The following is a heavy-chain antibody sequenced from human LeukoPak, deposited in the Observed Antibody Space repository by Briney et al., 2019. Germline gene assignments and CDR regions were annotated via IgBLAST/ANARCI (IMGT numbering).Heavy chain of an antibody. CDR2: ISGSGGST. J-gene: IGHJ4*02. CDR1: GFTFSSYA. D-gene: IGHD4-11*01. CDR3: ATSRTVYYFNY. V-gene: IGHV3-23*01. Sequence: GGSLRLSCAASGFTFSSYAMSWVRQAPGKGLEWVSAISGSGGSTYYADSVKGRFTISRDNSKNTLYLQMNSLRAEDTAVYYCATSRTVYYFNYWGQGTLVTVSS.